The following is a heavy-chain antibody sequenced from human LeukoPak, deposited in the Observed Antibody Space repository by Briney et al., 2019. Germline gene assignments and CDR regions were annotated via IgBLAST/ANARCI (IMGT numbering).Heavy chain of an antibody. V-gene: IGHV1-2*02. D-gene: IGHD3-16*02. CDR2: INPNSGGR. CDR1: GYTFTGYY. CDR3: ARGFRRLRLGELSLYGG. J-gene: IGHJ4*02. Sequence: ASVKVSCKASGYTFTGYYMHWVRQAPGQGLEWMGWINPNSGGRNYAQKFQGRVTMIRDTTISTAYTELSRLRSDDTDVYYCARGFRRLRLGELSLYGGWGQGTLVTVSS.